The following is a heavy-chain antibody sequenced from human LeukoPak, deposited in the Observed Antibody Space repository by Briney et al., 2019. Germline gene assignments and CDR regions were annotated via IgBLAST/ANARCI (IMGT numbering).Heavy chain of an antibody. CDR1: GGSISSYY. D-gene: IGHD1-26*01. Sequence: MSSETLCLTCTVSGGSISSYYWGWIRQPPGKGLEWIGSIYYSGSTYYNPSLKSRVTISVDTSKNQFSLKLSSVTAADTAVYYCAVSGSSTTADYWGQGTLVTVSS. J-gene: IGHJ4*02. CDR2: IYYSGST. CDR3: AVSGSSTTADY. V-gene: IGHV4-39*07.